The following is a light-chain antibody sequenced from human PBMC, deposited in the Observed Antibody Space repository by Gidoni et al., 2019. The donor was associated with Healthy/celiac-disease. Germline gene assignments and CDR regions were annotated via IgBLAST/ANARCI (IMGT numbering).Light chain of an antibody. Sequence: DIQMTQSPSSLSASGGDRVTITCRASQSISSYLNWYQQKPGKAPNILIYAASSLQSGVPSRFSGSGSGTDFTLTSSSLQPEDFATYYCQQSYSTSITFGQGTRLESK. CDR1: QSISSY. CDR2: AAS. CDR3: QQSYSTSIT. V-gene: IGKV1-39*01. J-gene: IGKJ5*01.